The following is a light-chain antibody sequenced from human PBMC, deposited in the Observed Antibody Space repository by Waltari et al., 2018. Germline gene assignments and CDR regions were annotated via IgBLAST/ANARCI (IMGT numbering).Light chain of an antibody. CDR2: DLD. CDR1: SRDVGGYNY. Sequence: QSALTQPLSVSGSPGQSVTISCPGNSRDVGGYNYVSWYQHHPGKAPNLIIYDLDQRPSGVPDRFSGSKSGNTASLTISGLQSDDEADCYCCSYTGDYALVFGTGTKVTVL. V-gene: IGLV2-11*01. J-gene: IGLJ1*01. CDR3: CSYTGDYALV.